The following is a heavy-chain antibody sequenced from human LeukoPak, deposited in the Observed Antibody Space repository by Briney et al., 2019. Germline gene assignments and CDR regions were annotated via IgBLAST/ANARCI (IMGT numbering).Heavy chain of an antibody. Sequence: SETLSLTCTVSGGSISSFYWSWLRQPPGKGLEWIGYIYYRGTTNYNPSLKSRVTISVDTSKNQFSLKLSSVTAADTAVYYCARDYGGKFDSWGQGTLVTVSS. CDR3: ARDYGGKFDS. CDR2: IYYRGTT. D-gene: IGHD4-23*01. CDR1: GGSISSFY. V-gene: IGHV4-59*01. J-gene: IGHJ4*02.